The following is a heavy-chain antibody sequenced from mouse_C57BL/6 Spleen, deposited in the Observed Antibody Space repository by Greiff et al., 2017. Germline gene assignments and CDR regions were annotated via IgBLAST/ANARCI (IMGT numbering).Heavy chain of an antibody. CDR2: INPNNGGT. D-gene: IGHD1-2*01. V-gene: IGHV1-26*01. CDR3: ARDGLATPYWYFDX. Sequence: VQLKQSGPELVKPGASVKISCKASGYTVTDYYMNWVKQSHGKSLEWIGDINPNNGGTSYNQKFKGKATLTVDKSSSTAYMELRSLTSEDSAVYYCARDGLATPYWYFDX. CDR1: GYTVTDYY. J-gene: IGHJ1*01.